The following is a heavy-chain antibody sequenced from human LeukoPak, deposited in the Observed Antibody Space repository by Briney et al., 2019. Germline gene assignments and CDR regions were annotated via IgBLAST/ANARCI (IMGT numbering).Heavy chain of an antibody. J-gene: IGHJ4*02. Sequence: GGSLRLSCAASGFTFDDYAMHWVRQAPGKGLEWVSGISWNSGSIGYADSVKGRFTISRDNAKNSLYLQMNSLRAEDTALYYCAKDMTGYYDSSGYYSYYFDYWGQGTLVTVSS. CDR2: ISWNSGSI. CDR1: GFTFDDYA. V-gene: IGHV3-9*01. D-gene: IGHD3-22*01. CDR3: AKDMTGYYDSSGYYSYYFDY.